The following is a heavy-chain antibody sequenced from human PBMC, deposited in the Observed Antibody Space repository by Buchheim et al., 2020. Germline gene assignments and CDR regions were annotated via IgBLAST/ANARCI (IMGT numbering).Heavy chain of an antibody. D-gene: IGHD1-26*01. CDR1: GFSFTSYG. CDR2: ISYDGSNK. J-gene: IGHJ6*02. Sequence: QVQLVESGGDVVQPGGSLRLSCAASGFSFTSYGMHWVRQAPGKGLEWVAVISYDGSNKYYADSVKGRFTISRDNSKNTLYLQMNSLRAEDTAVYYCAKDRGKAYYYYGMDVWGQGTT. CDR3: AKDRGKAYYYYGMDV. V-gene: IGHV3-30*18.